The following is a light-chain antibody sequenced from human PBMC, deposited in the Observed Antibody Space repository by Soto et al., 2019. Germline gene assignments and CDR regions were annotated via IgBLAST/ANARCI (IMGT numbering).Light chain of an antibody. CDR3: QQYNKWPLFT. CDR2: GAS. V-gene: IGKV3-15*01. CDR1: QSVSSN. Sequence: EIVMTQSPATLSVSPGERATLSCRASQSVSSNLAWYQQRPGQAPRLLIYGASTRATAIPARFSGSGSGTEFTLTISSLQSEDFAVYYCQQYNKWPLFTFGPGTRVEIK. J-gene: IGKJ3*01.